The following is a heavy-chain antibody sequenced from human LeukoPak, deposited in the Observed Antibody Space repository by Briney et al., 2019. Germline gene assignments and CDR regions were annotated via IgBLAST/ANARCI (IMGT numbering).Heavy chain of an antibody. V-gene: IGHV3-48*01. J-gene: IGHJ4*02. D-gene: IGHD1-26*01. CDR1: GFTFSSYS. Sequence: PGGSLRLSCAASGFTFSSYSMNWVRQAPGKGLEWVSYISSSSSTIYYADSVKGRFTISRDNAKNSLYLQMNSLRAEDTAVYYCARGPPYSGSTEFDYWGQGTLVTVSS. CDR2: ISSSSSTI. CDR3: ARGPPYSGSTEFDY.